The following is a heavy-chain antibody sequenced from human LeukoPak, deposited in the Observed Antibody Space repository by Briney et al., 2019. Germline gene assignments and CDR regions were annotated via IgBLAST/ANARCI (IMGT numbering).Heavy chain of an antibody. Sequence: ASVKVSCKASGYSFTGYYVHWVRQAPGQGLEWMGWINHNSGGTNYAQKFQGRVTLTRDTSISTAYMELSGLRSDDTAVYYCAREYVYSSGWWDYWGQGTLVTVSS. D-gene: IGHD6-19*01. CDR3: AREYVYSSGWWDY. CDR2: INHNSGGT. V-gene: IGHV1-2*02. CDR1: GYSFTGYY. J-gene: IGHJ4*02.